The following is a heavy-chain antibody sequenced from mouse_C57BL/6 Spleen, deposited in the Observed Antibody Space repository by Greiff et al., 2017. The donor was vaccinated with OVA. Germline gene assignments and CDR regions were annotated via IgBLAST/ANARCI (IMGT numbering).Heavy chain of an antibody. CDR2: INPSNGGT. CDR1: GYTFTSYW. CDR3: ARSEDYGYDFDY. D-gene: IGHD1-2*01. Sequence: VKLQQPGTELVKPGASVKLSCKASGYTFTSYWMHWVKQRPGQGLEWIGNINPSNGGTNYNEKFKSKATLTVDKSSSTAYMQLSSLTAEDSAVYYCARSEDYGYDFDYWGQGTTLTVSS. J-gene: IGHJ2*01. V-gene: IGHV1-53*01.